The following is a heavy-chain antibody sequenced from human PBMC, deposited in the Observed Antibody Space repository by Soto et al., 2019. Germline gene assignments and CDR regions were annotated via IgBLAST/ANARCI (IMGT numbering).Heavy chain of an antibody. J-gene: IGHJ5*02. CDR1: GFTFSSYS. Sequence: GGSLRLSCAASGFTFSSYSMNWVRQAPGKGLEWVSSISSSSSYIYYADSVKGRFTISRDNAKNSLYLQMNSLRAEDKAVLYRAGDGCDRRHRGCSGQNWFDPWGQGTLVTVSS. V-gene: IGHV3-21*01. D-gene: IGHD6-19*01. CDR2: ISSSSSYI. CDR3: AGDGCDRRHRGCSGQNWFDP.